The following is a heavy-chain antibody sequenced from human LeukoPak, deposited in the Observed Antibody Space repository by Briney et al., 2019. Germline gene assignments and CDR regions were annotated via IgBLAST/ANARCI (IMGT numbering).Heavy chain of an antibody. J-gene: IGHJ4*02. CDR2: IFGSGGSA. CDR3: AKTTTGYSSGRYPAWPIDY. D-gene: IGHD2-15*01. CDR1: GFTFGSYA. V-gene: IGHV3-23*01. Sequence: GGSLRLPCAASGFTFGSYAMYWVRQAPGKGLEWVSGIFGSGGSAHYADSVKGRFTISRDNSKNTVYLQMDSLRAEDTATYYCAKTTTGYSSGRYPAWPIDYWGQGTLVTVSS.